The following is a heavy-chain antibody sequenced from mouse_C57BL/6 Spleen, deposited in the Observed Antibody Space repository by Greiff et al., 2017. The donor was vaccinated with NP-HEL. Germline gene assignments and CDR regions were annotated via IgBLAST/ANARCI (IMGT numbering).Heavy chain of an antibody. Sequence: EVQLVESGGGLVQPKGSLKLSCAASGFSFNTYAMNWVRQAPGKGLEWVARIRSKSNNYATYYADSVKDRFTISRDDSESMLYLQMNNLKTEDTAMYYCVRQQTTGVATDAMDYWGQGTSVTVSS. CDR3: VRQQTTGVATDAMDY. CDR1: GFSFNTYA. CDR2: IRSKSNNYAT. D-gene: IGHD1-1*01. V-gene: IGHV10-1*01. J-gene: IGHJ4*01.